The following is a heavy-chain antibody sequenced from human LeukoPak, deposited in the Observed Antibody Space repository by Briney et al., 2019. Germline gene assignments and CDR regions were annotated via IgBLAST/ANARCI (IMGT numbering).Heavy chain of an antibody. CDR1: GGTFSSYA. CDR2: IIPILGIA. CDR3: ARDSSGWYGMDV. V-gene: IGHV1-69*04. Sequence: APVKVSCKASGGTFSSYAISWVRQAPGQGLEWMGRIIPILGIANYAQKFQGRVTITADKSTSTACMELSSLRSEDTAVYYCARDSSGWYGMDVWGQGTTVTVSS. J-gene: IGHJ6*02. D-gene: IGHD6-19*01.